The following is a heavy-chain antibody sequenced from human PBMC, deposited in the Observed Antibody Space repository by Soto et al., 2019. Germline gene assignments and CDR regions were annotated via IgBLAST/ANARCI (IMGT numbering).Heavy chain of an antibody. CDR2: MNPNSGNT. CDR1: GYTFTGYY. V-gene: IGHV1-8*02. CDR3: ARRTFNYYDFWSGPDYYYYMDV. D-gene: IGHD3-3*01. Sequence: ASVKVSCKASGYTFTGYYMHWVRQATGQGLEWMGWMNPNSGNTGYAQKFQGRVTMTRNTSISTAYMELSSLRSEDTAVYYCARRTFNYYDFWSGPDYYYYMDVWGKGTTVTVSS. J-gene: IGHJ6*03.